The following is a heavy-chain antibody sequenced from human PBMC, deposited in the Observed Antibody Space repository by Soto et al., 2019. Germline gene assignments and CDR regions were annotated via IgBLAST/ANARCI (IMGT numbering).Heavy chain of an antibody. D-gene: IGHD3-3*01. CDR3: ARATFGAVLHLEV. CDR1: GASISTPGYT. V-gene: IGHV4-30-2*01. Sequence: QVRLQESGSGLVKPSQTLSLTCAVSGASISTPGYTWSWIRQPPGKGLEWIGYIYPSGASTYNPSLKSRVTISRDASRNRFSLSVGSVTAADTAVYYCARATFGAVLHLEVWGQGTTVTVSS. J-gene: IGHJ6*02. CDR2: IYPSGAS.